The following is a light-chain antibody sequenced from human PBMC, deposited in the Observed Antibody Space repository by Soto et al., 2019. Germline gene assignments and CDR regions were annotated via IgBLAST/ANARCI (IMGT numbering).Light chain of an antibody. Sequence: QSVLPQPPSVSGTPGQRVTLSCSRSSSNIATNSVNWYQQLPATAPRLLIYTNNRRPSEVPDRFSGSKSGTSASLAISGLQSEDEADYYCAVWDDNLNSVVFGGGTKVTVL. CDR1: SSNIATNS. J-gene: IGLJ2*01. V-gene: IGLV1-44*01. CDR2: TNN. CDR3: AVWDDNLNSVV.